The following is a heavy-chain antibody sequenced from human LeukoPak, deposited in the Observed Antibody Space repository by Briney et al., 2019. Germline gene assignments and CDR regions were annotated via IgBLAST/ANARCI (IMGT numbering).Heavy chain of an antibody. CDR1: GGSFSGYY. V-gene: IGHV4-34*01. J-gene: IGHJ3*02. CDR3: AREGRGGYCSGGSCYQTSAFDI. CDR2: INHSGST. Sequence: PSETLSLTCAVYGGSFSGYYWSWIRQPPGKGLEWIGEINHSGSTNYNPSLKSRVTISVDTFKNQFSLKLSSVTAADTAVYYCAREGRGGYCSGGSCYQTSAFDIWGQGTMVTVSS. D-gene: IGHD2-15*01.